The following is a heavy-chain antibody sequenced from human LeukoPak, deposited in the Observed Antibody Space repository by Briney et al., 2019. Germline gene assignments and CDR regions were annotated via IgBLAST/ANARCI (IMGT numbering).Heavy chain of an antibody. CDR3: AKQDRGTGIAAGLDY. CDR1: GALISSYY. Sequence: PSGTLSLTCTVSGALISSYYWSWLRQPPGKGLEWIGYISYSGGTNYNPSLKSRVTISVDMSKNHFSLRLSSVTAADTAVYYCAKQDRGTGIAAGLDYWGQGTLVTVSS. J-gene: IGHJ4*02. V-gene: IGHV4-59*08. D-gene: IGHD6-13*01. CDR2: ISYSGGT.